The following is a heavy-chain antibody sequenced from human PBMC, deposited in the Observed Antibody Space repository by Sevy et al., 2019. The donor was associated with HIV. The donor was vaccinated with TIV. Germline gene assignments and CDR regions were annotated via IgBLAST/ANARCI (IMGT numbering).Heavy chain of an antibody. D-gene: IGHD2-15*01. CDR3: AKGYCSGGSCYHFDY. J-gene: IGHJ4*02. V-gene: IGHV3-23*01. CDR2: ISGSGGST. CDR1: GFTFSSYA. Sequence: GGSLRLSCAASGFTFSSYAMSWVRQAPGKGLEWVSAISGSGGSTYYAYSVKGRFTISRDNSKNTLYLQMNSLRAEDTAVYYCAKGYCSGGSCYHFDYWGQGTLVTVSS.